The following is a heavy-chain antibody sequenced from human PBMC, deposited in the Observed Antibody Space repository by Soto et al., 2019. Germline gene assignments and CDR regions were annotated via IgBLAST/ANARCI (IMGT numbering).Heavy chain of an antibody. Sequence: GQSMKISGRVCGYTVNTNWFGCVRPLPGRGLEWVGIMYPGDSDTRLHPSLQGHVTLSADVTVSTAFLQWRTLKTSDSGMYFCARLPRDCNKTSCYYADHWGQGNSVSVSS. J-gene: IGHJ4*02. CDR3: ARLPRDCNKTSCYYADH. D-gene: IGHD3-22*01. CDR2: MYPGDSDT. V-gene: IGHV5-51*01. CDR1: GYTVNTNW.